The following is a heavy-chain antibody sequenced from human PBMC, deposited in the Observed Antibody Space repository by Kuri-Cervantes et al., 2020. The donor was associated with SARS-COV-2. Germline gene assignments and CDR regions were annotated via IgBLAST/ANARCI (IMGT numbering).Heavy chain of an antibody. CDR1: GFTFDDYT. V-gene: IGHV3-43*01. CDR2: ISWDGGST. CDR3: ARYPGYDSSGYHDY. J-gene: IGHJ4*02. Sequence: GESLKISCAASGFTFDDYTMHWVRQAPGKGLEWVSLISWDGGSTYYADSVKGRFTISRDNSKNSLYLQMNSLRTEDTALYYCARYPGYDSSGYHDYWGQGTLVTVSS. D-gene: IGHD3-22*01.